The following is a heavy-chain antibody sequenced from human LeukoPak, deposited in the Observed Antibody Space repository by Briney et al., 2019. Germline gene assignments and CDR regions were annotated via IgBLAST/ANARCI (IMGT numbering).Heavy chain of an antibody. Sequence: RASVNVSCKASGYTFTSYCISWVRQAPGQGLEWMGWISAYNGNTNYAQKLQGRVTMTTDTSTSTAYMELRSLRSDDTAVYYCARALGHYYDSSGLNDWGQGTLVTVSS. J-gene: IGHJ4*02. V-gene: IGHV1-18*01. CDR3: ARALGHYYDSSGLND. CDR1: GYTFTSYC. CDR2: ISAYNGNT. D-gene: IGHD3-22*01.